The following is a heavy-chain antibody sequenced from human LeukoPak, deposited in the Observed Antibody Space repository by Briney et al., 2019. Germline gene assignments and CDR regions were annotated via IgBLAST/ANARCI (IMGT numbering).Heavy chain of an antibody. J-gene: IGHJ5*02. Sequence: ASVKVSCKASGYAFTRYYMHWVRQAPGQGLEWMGIINPSGGSARYAQKFQGRVTMTRDTSTSTVYMEVSSLRSEDTAVYYCARDGPSGGGDWFDPWGQGTLVPVSS. CDR3: ARDGPSGGGDWFDP. CDR1: GYAFTRYY. D-gene: IGHD3-16*01. CDR2: INPSGGSA. V-gene: IGHV1-46*01.